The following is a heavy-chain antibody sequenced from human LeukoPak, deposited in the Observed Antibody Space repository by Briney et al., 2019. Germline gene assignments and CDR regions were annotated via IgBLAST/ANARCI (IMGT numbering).Heavy chain of an antibody. CDR1: GASITAHS. J-gene: IGHJ4*02. Sequence: PSETLSLTCTVSGASITAHSWSWIRQPPGKGPEWIGCIFYTGSTNYNPSLKGRVTISVDTSKNQFSLTLTSVTAADTAVYYCARHRGYTYGRTFDYWGQGTVVTVSS. CDR3: ARHRGYTYGRTFDY. CDR2: IFYTGST. D-gene: IGHD5-18*01. V-gene: IGHV4-59*08.